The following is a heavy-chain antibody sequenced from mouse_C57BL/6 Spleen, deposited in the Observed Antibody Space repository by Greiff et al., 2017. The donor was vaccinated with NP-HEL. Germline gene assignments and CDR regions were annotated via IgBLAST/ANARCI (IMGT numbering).Heavy chain of an antibody. CDR2: ISSGGSYT. D-gene: IGHD1-1*01. CDR3: ARQDYGSRFDY. V-gene: IGHV5-6*01. CDR1: GFTFSSYG. Sequence: EVHLVESGGDLVKPGGSLKLSCAASGFTFSSYGMSWVRQTPDKRLEWVATISSGGSYTYYPDSVKGRFTISRDNAKNTLYLQMSSLKSEDTAMYYCARQDYGSRFDYWGQGTTLTVSS. J-gene: IGHJ2*01.